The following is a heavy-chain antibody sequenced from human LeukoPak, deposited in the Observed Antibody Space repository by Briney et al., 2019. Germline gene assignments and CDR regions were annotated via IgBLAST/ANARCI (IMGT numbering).Heavy chain of an antibody. J-gene: IGHJ6*04. CDR3: AELGITMIGGV. Sequence: GGSLRLSCAASGFTFSSYSMNWFRQAPGKGLEWVSSISSSSSYIYYADSVKGRFTISRDNSKNTLYLQMNSLRAEDTAVYYCAELGITMIGGVWGKGTTVTISS. D-gene: IGHD3-10*02. V-gene: IGHV3-21*01. CDR1: GFTFSSYS. CDR2: ISSSSSYI.